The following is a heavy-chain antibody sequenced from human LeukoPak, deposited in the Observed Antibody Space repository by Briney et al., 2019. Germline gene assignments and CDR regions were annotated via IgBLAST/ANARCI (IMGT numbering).Heavy chain of an antibody. Sequence: GASLRLSCKASGFTFSSYGMHWVRQAPGKGLEWVGVIRYDGSNKYYADSVKGRVTISRDNSKSTVYMEMSSLRSEDTAVYYCARDGGYSSSWYGDYYYGMDVWGQGTTVTVSS. J-gene: IGHJ6*02. V-gene: IGHV3-30*02. CDR1: GFTFSSYG. D-gene: IGHD6-13*01. CDR2: IRYDGSNK. CDR3: ARDGGYSSSWYGDYYYGMDV.